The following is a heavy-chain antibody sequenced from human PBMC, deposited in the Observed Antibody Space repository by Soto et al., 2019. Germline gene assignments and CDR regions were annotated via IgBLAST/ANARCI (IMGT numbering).Heavy chain of an antibody. CDR3: AKAGLVVVAVFGNGGMDV. V-gene: IGHV3-23*01. D-gene: IGHD2-15*01. J-gene: IGHJ6*02. CDR1: GFTFSSYA. Sequence: EVQLLESGGGLVQPGGSLRLSCAASGFTFSSYAMSWVRQAPGKGLEWVSAISGSGGSTYYADSVKGRFTISRDNSKNTLYLQMNSLRAEDTAVYYCAKAGLVVVAVFGNGGMDVWGQGTTVTVSS. CDR2: ISGSGGST.